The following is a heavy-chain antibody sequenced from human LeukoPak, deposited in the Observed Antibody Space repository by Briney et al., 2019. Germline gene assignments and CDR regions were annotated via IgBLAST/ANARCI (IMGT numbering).Heavy chain of an antibody. Sequence: GGSLRLSCAASGFTFSDYYMSRIRQAPGKGLEWVSYISSGGSTIYYADSVKGRFTISRDNAKNSLYLQMNSLRAEDTAVYYCARAGTYYYDSSGYSGFWGQGTMVTVSS. CDR3: ARAGTYYYDSSGYSGF. D-gene: IGHD3-22*01. V-gene: IGHV3-11*01. CDR1: GFTFSDYY. J-gene: IGHJ3*01. CDR2: ISSGGSTI.